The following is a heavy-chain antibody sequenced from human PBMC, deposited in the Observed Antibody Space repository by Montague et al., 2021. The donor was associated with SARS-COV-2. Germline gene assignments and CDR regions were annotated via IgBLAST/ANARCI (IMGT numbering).Heavy chain of an antibody. V-gene: IGHV4-59*01. CDR2: VYYSGSS. Sequence: SETLSLTCTVSGDSISTCYWAWIRQPPGKGLEWIGYVYYSGSSSYNSSLKSRVTISVDTSKNQVSLNLRSVTAADTAVYFCVRADRWDPDTPHLYYYEAMDLWGQGTTVTVSS. J-gene: IGHJ6*02. CDR3: VRADRWDPDTPHLYYYEAMDL. D-gene: IGHD1-26*01. CDR1: GDSISTCY.